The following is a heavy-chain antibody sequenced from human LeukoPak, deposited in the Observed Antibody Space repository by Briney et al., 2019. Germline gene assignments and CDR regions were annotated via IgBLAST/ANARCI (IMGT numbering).Heavy chain of an antibody. J-gene: IGHJ4*02. CDR3: ARESLYYYDSSGPCGY. V-gene: IGHV3-21*01. Sequence: GGSLRLSCAASGFTFSSYSMNWVRQAPGRGLEWVSSISSSSYIYYADSVKGRFTISRDNAKNSLYLQMNSLRAEDTAVYYCARESLYYYDSSGPCGYWGQGTLVTVSS. CDR2: ISSSSYI. CDR1: GFTFSSYS. D-gene: IGHD3-22*01.